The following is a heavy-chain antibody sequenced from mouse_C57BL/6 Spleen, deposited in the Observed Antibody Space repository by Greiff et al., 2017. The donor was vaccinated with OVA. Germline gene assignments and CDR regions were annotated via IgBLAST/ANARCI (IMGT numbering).Heavy chain of an antibody. D-gene: IGHD2-3*01. J-gene: IGHJ2*01. V-gene: IGHV3-6*01. CDR2: ISYDGSN. CDR3: ARDDGYPDY. Sequence: EVQVVESGPGLVKPSQSLSLTCSVTGYSITSGYYWNWIRQFPGNKLEWMGYISYDGSNNYNPSLKNRISITRDTSKNQFFLKLNAVTTEDTATYYCARDDGYPDYWGQGTTLTVSS. CDR1: GYSITSGYY.